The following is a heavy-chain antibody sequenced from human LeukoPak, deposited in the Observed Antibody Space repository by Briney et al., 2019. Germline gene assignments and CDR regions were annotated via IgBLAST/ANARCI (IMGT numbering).Heavy chain of an antibody. Sequence: PSETLSLTCTVSGGSLSSYYWSWIRQPAGKGLEWIGHFYTSGSTNYNPSLKSRITMSVDTSKNQFSLKLTSMSAADTAVYFCARGFSYAYLDYWGQGILVTVSS. J-gene: IGHJ4*02. V-gene: IGHV4-4*07. D-gene: IGHD5-18*01. CDR1: GGSLSSYY. CDR3: ARGFSYAYLDY. CDR2: FYTSGST.